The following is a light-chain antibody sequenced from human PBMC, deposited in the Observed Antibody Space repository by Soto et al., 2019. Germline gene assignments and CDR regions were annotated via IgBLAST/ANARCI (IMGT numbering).Light chain of an antibody. CDR3: QSFDISNVV. Sequence: NFMLTQPHSVSESPGKTVTISCTRSSDSIASNYVQWYQQRPGSAPTPVIYEDSQRPSGVPDRFSGSIDSSSNSASLTISRLKTEDEADYYCQSFDISNVVFGGGTKVTVL. CDR2: EDS. CDR1: SDSIASNY. J-gene: IGLJ2*01. V-gene: IGLV6-57*04.